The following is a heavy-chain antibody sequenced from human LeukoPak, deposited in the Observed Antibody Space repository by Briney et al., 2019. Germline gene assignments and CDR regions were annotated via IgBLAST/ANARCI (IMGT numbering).Heavy chain of an antibody. J-gene: IGHJ4*02. CDR3: ARGSSGVENY. V-gene: IGHV3-15*01. CDR1: GFTFSNAW. CDR2: IKSKTDGGTS. D-gene: IGHD6-19*01. Sequence: GGSLRLSCAASGFTFSNAWMSWVRQAPGKGLEWVGRIKSKTDGGTSDYAAPVKGRFTISRDDSKNTLYLQMNSLRAEDTAVYYCARGSSGVENYWGQGTLVTVSS.